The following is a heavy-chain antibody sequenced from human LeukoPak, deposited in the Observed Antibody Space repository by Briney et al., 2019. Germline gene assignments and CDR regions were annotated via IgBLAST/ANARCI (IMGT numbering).Heavy chain of an antibody. Sequence: SETLSLTCTVSGGSISSSSYYWGWIRQPPGKGLEWIGSIYYSGSTYYNPSLKSRVTISVDTSKNQFSLKLSSVTAADTAVYYCARDLNRSYGLGYWGQGTLVTVSS. D-gene: IGHD5-18*01. CDR3: ARDLNRSYGLGY. V-gene: IGHV4-39*07. CDR2: IYYSGST. J-gene: IGHJ4*02. CDR1: GGSISSSSYY.